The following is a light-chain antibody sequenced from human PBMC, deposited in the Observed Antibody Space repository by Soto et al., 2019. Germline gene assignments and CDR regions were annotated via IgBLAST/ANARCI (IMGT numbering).Light chain of an antibody. V-gene: IGLV1-47*02. CDR3: QSYDISLSGSRV. CDR1: TSNIGNNF. Sequence: QSVLTQPPSASGTPGQRVTISCSGGTSNIGNNFVSWYQQLPGAAPKLLIYSDNQRPSGVTDRVSASKSGTSASLAISGLRSEDEADYYCQSYDISLSGSRVFGGGTKVTVL. CDR2: SDN. J-gene: IGLJ3*02.